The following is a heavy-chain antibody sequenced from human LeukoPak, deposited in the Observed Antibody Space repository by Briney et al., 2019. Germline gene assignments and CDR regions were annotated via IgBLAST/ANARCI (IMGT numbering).Heavy chain of an antibody. J-gene: IGHJ3*02. Sequence: ASVKVSCKVSGYTLTELSMHWVRQVPGKGLEWMGGFDPEDGETIYAQKFQGRVTMTEDTSTDTAYMELSSLRSEDTAVYYCATAPPQHFDAFDIWGQGTMVTVSS. V-gene: IGHV1-24*01. CDR3: ATAPPQHFDAFDI. CDR1: GYTLTELS. CDR2: FDPEDGET.